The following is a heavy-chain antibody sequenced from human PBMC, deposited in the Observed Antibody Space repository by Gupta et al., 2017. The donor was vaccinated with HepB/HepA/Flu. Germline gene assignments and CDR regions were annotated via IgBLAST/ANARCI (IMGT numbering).Heavy chain of an antibody. Sequence: EVHLVESGGDRVQPGRSLRLSCAASGFSFDDYAMHWVRQTPGKGLEWVSGISWNSVTIDYADSVKGRFTISRDNAKNSLFLQMNSLRAEDTALYYCARVVKTHHFGAYGMDVWGQGTTVTVS. CDR1: GFSFDDYA. V-gene: IGHV3-9*01. CDR3: ARVVKTHHFGAYGMDV. D-gene: IGHD3-10*01. J-gene: IGHJ6*01. CDR2: ISWNSVTI.